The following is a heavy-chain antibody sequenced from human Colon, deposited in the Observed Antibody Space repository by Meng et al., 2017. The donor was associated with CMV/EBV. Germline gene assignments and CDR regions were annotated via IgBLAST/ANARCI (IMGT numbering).Heavy chain of an antibody. CDR3: TTAPFPNFDY. J-gene: IGHJ4*02. CDR1: GLTFSNAW. CDR2: IKSKTDGGTT. Sequence: CAASGLTFSNAWMSWVRQAPGKGLEWVGRIKSKTDGGTTDYAAPVKGRFTISRDDSKNTLYLQMNSLKTEDTAVYYCTTAPFPNFDYWGQGTLVTVSS. V-gene: IGHV3-15*01. D-gene: IGHD2-8*01.